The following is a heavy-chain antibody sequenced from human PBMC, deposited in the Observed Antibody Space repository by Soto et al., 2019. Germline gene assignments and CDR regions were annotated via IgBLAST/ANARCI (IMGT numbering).Heavy chain of an antibody. J-gene: IGHJ4*02. D-gene: IGHD5-18*01. CDR1: GFSLSTSGVG. Sequence: QITLKESGPTLVKPTQTLTLTCTFSGFSLSTSGVGVGWIRQPPGKALEWLALIYWDDDKRYSPSLKSRLTITKDTSKTQAVLTMTNMDPLDTATYYCAHTRRQLWLCYFDYWGQGTLVTVSS. V-gene: IGHV2-5*02. CDR2: IYWDDDK. CDR3: AHTRRQLWLCYFDY.